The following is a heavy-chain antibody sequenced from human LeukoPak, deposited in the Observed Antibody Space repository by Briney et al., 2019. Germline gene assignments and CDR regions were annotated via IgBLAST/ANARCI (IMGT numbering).Heavy chain of an antibody. CDR1: GGSFSGYY. CDR2: IYYSGST. D-gene: IGHD5-12*01. CDR3: ARRLDRGYYFGGLFDY. V-gene: IGHV4-34*01. Sequence: SETLSLTCAVYGGSFSGYYWSWIREPPGKGLEWIGTIYYSGSTYYNPSLKGRVTISVDTSKNHFSLNLTSVTAADTAVYYCARRLDRGYYFGGLFDYWGQGTLVTVSS. J-gene: IGHJ4*02.